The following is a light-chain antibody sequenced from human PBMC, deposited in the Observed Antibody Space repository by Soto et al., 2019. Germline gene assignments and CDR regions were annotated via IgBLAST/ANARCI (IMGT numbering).Light chain of an antibody. CDR1: QSVGSSY. J-gene: IGKJ1*01. CDR2: STS. V-gene: IGKV3-20*01. Sequence: ENVLTQSPGTLSLSPGERATISCRASQSVGSSYLAWYQQKPGQAPRLLIYSTSSRATHIPDRFSGSGSGTDFTLTISRLEPEDFAVYYCQQYDSPIWTFGQGTKVEIK. CDR3: QQYDSPIWT.